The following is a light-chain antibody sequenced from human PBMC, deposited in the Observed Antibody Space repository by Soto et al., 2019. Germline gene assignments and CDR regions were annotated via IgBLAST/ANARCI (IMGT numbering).Light chain of an antibody. V-gene: IGKV3-20*01. CDR3: QQYGTSPIT. J-gene: IGKJ5*01. Sequence: EIVLTQSPGTLSLSPGERATLSCRASQSVTSTYLAWYQQRPAQTPTLLISDTSISATGIPDRFSGSGSGTDFTLAISRLEPEDFAVYYCQQYGTSPITFGQGTRLEIK. CDR1: QSVTSTY. CDR2: DTS.